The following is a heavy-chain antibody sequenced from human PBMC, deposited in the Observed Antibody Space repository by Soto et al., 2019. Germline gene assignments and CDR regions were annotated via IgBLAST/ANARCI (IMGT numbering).Heavy chain of an antibody. V-gene: IGHV1-69*02. Sequence: QVQLVQSGSEVKKPGSSVKVSCKASGDTFSIYTISWVRQAPGQGLEWMGRVIPIFDITSYTQRSQGRVTITADKSTTTVYMELSSLRSEDTAVYYCARDRDNSNWPNFDFWGQGTLVTVSS. J-gene: IGHJ4*02. CDR1: GDTFSIYT. CDR3: ARDRDNSNWPNFDF. CDR2: VIPIFDIT. D-gene: IGHD6-13*01.